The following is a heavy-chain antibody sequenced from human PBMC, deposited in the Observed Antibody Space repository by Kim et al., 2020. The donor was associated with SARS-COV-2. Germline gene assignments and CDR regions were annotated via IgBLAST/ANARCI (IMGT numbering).Heavy chain of an antibody. V-gene: IGHV4-34*01. CDR3: ARLNRLARLRGFDL. CDR2: INHSGST. D-gene: IGHD4-17*01. CDR1: GGSFSGYY. J-gene: IGHJ2*01. Sequence: SETLSLTCAVYGGSFSGYYWSWIRQPPGKGLEWIGEINHSGSTNYNPSLKSRVTISVDTSKNQFSLKLSSVTAADTAVYYCARLNRLARLRGFDLWGRGTLVTVSS.